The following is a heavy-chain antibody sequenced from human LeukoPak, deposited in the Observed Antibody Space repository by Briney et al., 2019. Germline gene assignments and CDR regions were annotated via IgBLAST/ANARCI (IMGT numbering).Heavy chain of an antibody. CDR1: GFTLSDYW. J-gene: IGHJ4*02. Sequence: PGGSLRLSCAASGFTLSDYWMNWVRQAPGKGPVWVSHISPDGRNIAYADSVKGRFTISRDSAKNTLYLQMNSLRVGDTAVYYWLKSGGGTTPYDCWGQGTLVTVSS. D-gene: IGHD1-7*01. V-gene: IGHV3-74*01. CDR3: LKSGGGTTPYDC. CDR2: ISPDGRNI.